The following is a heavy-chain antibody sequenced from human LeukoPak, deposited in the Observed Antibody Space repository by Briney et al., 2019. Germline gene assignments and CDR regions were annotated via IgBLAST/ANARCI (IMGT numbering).Heavy chain of an antibody. V-gene: IGHV3-23*01. D-gene: IGHD1-1*01. CDR1: GFTFSYYD. Sequence: GGSLRLSCAASGFTFSYYDLSWVRQAPGKGLEWVSGITSSGGNTYYTDSVKGRFTISRDNSENTLYLQMNSLRAEDTAVYYCAKVSWTTAARDYWGQGTLVTVSS. CDR3: AKVSWTTAARDY. J-gene: IGHJ4*02. CDR2: ITSSGGNT.